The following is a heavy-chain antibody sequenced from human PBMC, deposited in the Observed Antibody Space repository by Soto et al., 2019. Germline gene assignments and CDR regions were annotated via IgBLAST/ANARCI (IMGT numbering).Heavy chain of an antibody. V-gene: IGHV4-4*02. Sequence: QVQLQESGPGLVKPSGTLSLTCAVSGGSISSSNWWSWVRQPPGKGLEWIGEIYHSGSTNYNPSLKSRVTISADQSKNQFALKLSSVTASGTAVYSCARLATGQVDYFDYWGQGTLVTVSS. CDR1: GGSISSSNW. J-gene: IGHJ4*02. D-gene: IGHD2-15*01. CDR3: ARLATGQVDYFDY. CDR2: IYHSGST.